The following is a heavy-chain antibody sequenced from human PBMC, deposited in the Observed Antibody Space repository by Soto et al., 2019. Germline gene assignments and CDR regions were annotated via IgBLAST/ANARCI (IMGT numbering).Heavy chain of an antibody. CDR1: GASITTYY. CDR2: ISCSGST. V-gene: IGHV4-59*01. Sequence: SETLSLTCSVSGASITTYYWSWIRQPPGKGLEWIGSISCSGSTKYNPSLESRVMISLDTSKNQFSLRLTSVTAADTSLYSCAIDWDRSGLSDPWGQRALGTLS. CDR3: AIDWDRSGLSDP. J-gene: IGHJ5*02. D-gene: IGHD1-26*01.